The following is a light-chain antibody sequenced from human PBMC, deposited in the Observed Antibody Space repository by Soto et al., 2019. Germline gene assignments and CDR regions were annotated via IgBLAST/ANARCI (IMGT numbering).Light chain of an antibody. CDR3: QQYNNWPPLT. Sequence: EIVMTQSPATLSVSPGEGATLSCRASQSVSSNLAGYQQKPGQAPRLLIYGTSTRATGIPARFSGSGSGTEFTLTISRLQSEDFAVYYCQQYNNWPPLTFGGGTKVEIK. J-gene: IGKJ4*02. V-gene: IGKV3-15*01. CDR2: GTS. CDR1: QSVSSN.